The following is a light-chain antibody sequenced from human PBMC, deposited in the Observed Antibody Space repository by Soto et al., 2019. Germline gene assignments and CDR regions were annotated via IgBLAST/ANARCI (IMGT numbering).Light chain of an antibody. CDR1: QSVSSRY. Sequence: EIVLTQSPGTLSLSPGERATLSCRASQSVSSRYLGWYQQKPGQAPRLLIYGASRRATGIPDRFSGSGSGTDFTLTISRLEPEDFAVYYWQQYGTSVTFGPGTKMDIK. CDR3: QQYGTSVT. J-gene: IGKJ3*01. CDR2: GAS. V-gene: IGKV3-20*01.